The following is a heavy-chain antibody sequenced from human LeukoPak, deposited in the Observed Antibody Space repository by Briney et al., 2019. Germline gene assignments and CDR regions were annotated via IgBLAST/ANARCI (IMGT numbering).Heavy chain of an antibody. CDR1: GGSISSGSYY. Sequence: SQTLSLTCTVSGGSISSGSYYWSWIRQPAGKGLEWIGRIYTSGSTYYNPSLKSRVTISVDTSKNQFSLKLSSVTAADTAVYYCASARDGYNGGFDYWGQGTLVTVSS. J-gene: IGHJ4*02. CDR2: IYTSGST. D-gene: IGHD5-24*01. V-gene: IGHV4-61*02. CDR3: ASARDGYNGGFDY.